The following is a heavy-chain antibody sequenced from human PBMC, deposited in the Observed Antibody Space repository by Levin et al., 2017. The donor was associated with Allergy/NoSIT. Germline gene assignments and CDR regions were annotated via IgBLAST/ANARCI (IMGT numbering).Heavy chain of an antibody. CDR1: GGSISSDNYY. D-gene: IGHD1-14*01. V-gene: IGHV4-39*07. CDR2: IYYSGST. CDR3: ARDHITVPGSIDY. Sequence: GSLRLSCTVSGGSISSDNYYWGWIRQPPGKGLEWIGSIYYSGSTYYNPSLKSRVTISVDTSKNHFSLKLSSVTAADTAVYYCARDHITVPGSIDYWGQGTLVTVSS. J-gene: IGHJ4*02.